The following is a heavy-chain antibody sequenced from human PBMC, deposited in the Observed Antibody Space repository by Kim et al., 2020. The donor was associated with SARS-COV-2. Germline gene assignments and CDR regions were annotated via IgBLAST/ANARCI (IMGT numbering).Heavy chain of an antibody. Sequence: SVKVSCKASGGTFSSYAISWVRQAPGQGLEWMGGIIPIFGTANYAQKFQGRVTITADESTSTAYMDLSSLRSEDTTVYYCARDRRDFWSRPQRHHWFDPWGQGTLVTVSS. D-gene: IGHD3-3*01. CDR3: ARDRRDFWSRPQRHHWFDP. CDR1: GGTFSSYA. J-gene: IGHJ5*02. CDR2: IIPIFGTA. V-gene: IGHV1-69*13.